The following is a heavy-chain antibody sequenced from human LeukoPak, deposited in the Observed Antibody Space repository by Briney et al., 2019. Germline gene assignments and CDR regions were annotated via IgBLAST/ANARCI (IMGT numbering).Heavy chain of an antibody. V-gene: IGHV4-61*01. CDR3: ARDRSSGWYNNWFDP. D-gene: IGHD6-19*01. CDR2: IYYSGST. CDR1: GGSVSSGSYY. Sequence: SETLSPTCTVSGGSVSSGSYYWSWIRQPPGKGLEWIGYIYYSGSTNYNPSLKSRVTISVDTSKNQFSLKLSSVTAADTAVYYCARDRSSGWYNNWFDPWGQGTLVTVSS. J-gene: IGHJ5*02.